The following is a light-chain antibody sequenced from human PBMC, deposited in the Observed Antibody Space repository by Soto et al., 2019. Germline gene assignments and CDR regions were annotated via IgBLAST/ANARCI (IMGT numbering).Light chain of an antibody. CDR3: QQYGSSPPIT. Sequence: EIVLTQSPGTLSLSPGERATLSCRASQSVSSTYLAWYQQKPGQAPTPLIYGASSRATGIPDRFSGSGSGTDFTLTISRLEPEDFVVYYCQQYGSSPPITFGQGTRLEIK. CDR1: QSVSSTY. CDR2: GAS. V-gene: IGKV3-20*01. J-gene: IGKJ5*01.